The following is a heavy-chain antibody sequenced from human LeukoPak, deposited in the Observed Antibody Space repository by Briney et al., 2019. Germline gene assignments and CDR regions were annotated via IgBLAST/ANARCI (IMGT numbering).Heavy chain of an antibody. V-gene: IGHV1-69*02. CDR1: GGTFSSYT. Sequence: ASVKVSCKASGGTFSSYTISWVRQAPGQGLEWMGRIIPILGIANYAQKFQGRVTITADKSTSTAYKELSSLRSEDTAVYYCARVRAGTTSYYYYGMDVWGQGTTVTVSS. CDR2: IIPILGIA. D-gene: IGHD1-1*01. CDR3: ARVRAGTTSYYYYGMDV. J-gene: IGHJ6*02.